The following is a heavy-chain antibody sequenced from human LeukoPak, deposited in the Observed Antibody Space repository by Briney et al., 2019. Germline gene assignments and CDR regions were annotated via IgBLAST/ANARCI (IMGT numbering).Heavy chain of an antibody. CDR3: ARRRGLGYCSSTSCYAGYFDY. CDR1: GFTFDDHA. D-gene: IGHD2-2*01. Sequence: PGGSLRLSCADSGFTFDDHAMHWVRQAPGKGLEWVSGISWNSGSIGYADSVKGRFTISRDNAKNSLYLQMNSLRAEDTALYYCARRRGLGYCSSTSCYAGYFDYWGQGTLVTVSS. CDR2: ISWNSGSI. J-gene: IGHJ4*02. V-gene: IGHV3-9*01.